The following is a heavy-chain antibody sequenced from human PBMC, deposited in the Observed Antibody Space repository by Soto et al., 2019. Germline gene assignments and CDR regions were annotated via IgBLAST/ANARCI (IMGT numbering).Heavy chain of an antibody. Sequence: GESLKISCKGSGYSFAGYWITWVRQKPGKGLEWMGRIDPSDSQTYYSPSFRGHVTISVTKSLRTAYLQWTSLKASDTALYYCARTRSFTLGFYYDGMDVWGQGTTVTVSS. CDR3: ARTRSFTLGFYYDGMDV. CDR1: GYSFAGYW. CDR2: IDPSDSQT. D-gene: IGHD6-6*01. V-gene: IGHV5-10-1*01. J-gene: IGHJ6*02.